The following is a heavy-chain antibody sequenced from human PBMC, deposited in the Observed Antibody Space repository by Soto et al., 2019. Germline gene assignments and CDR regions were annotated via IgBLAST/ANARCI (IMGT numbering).Heavy chain of an antibody. CDR3: AKAARPTGDYYYYYMDV. Sequence: GESLKISCKGPGYSFTSYWNGWVSQMTGKGLEWMGIIYPGESDNRYSPSFQGQLTISADKSISTAYLQWSSLKASDTAMYYCAKAARPTGDYYYYYMDVWGKGSTVTVSS. CDR1: GYSFTSYW. V-gene: IGHV5-51*01. D-gene: IGHD6-6*01. J-gene: IGHJ6*03. CDR2: IYPGESDN.